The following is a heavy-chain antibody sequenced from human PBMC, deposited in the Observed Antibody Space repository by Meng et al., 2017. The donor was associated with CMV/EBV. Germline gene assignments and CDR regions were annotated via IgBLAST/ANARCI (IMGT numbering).Heavy chain of an antibody. CDR3: ALSYYYDSSGYYYY. CDR1: GGTFSSCT. V-gene: IGHV1-69*01. Sequence: KASGGTFSSCTLSWVRQAHGQGLEWMGGIIPIFGTANYAQKFQGRVTITADESTSTAYMELSSLRSEDTAVYYCALSYYYDSSGYYYYWGQGTLVTVSS. CDR2: IIPIFGTA. J-gene: IGHJ4*02. D-gene: IGHD3-22*01.